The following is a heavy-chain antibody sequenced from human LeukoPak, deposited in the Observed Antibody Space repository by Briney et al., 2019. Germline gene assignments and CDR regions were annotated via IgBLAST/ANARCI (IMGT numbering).Heavy chain of an antibody. CDR3: ARVTIFGVVSHRYYYMDV. D-gene: IGHD3-3*01. Sequence: PGGSLRLSCAASGFTFSSYSMNWVRQAPGKGLEWVSYISSSSSTIYYADSVKGRFTISRDNAKNSLYLQINSLRAEDTAVYYCARVTIFGVVSHRYYYMDVWGKGTTVTVSS. J-gene: IGHJ6*03. CDR1: GFTFSSYS. V-gene: IGHV3-48*01. CDR2: ISSSSSTI.